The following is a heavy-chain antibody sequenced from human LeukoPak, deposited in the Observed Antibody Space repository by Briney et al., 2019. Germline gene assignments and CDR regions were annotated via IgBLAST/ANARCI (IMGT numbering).Heavy chain of an antibody. V-gene: IGHV3-21*01. J-gene: IGHJ4*02. Sequence: GGSLRLSCAASGFTFSSYSMNWVRQAPGKGLEWVSSISSSSSYIYYADSVKGRFTISRDNAKNSLYLQMNSLRAEDTAVYYCARDHYDYVWGSYRYGGYWGQGTLVTVSS. D-gene: IGHD3-16*02. CDR3: ARDHYDYVWGSYRYGGY. CDR1: GFTFSSYS. CDR2: ISSSSSYI.